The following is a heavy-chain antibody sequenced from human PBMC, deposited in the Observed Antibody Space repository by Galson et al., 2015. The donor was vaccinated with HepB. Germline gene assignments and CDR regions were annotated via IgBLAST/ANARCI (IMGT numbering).Heavy chain of an antibody. Sequence: SLRLSCAASGFTFSTYWMTWVRQAPGKGLEWVANVKEDGSQKYYVDSVKGRFTISRDNARNSLYPQMSSLRAEDTAVYYCARGRGSVTYYVDYWGQGTLVTVPS. J-gene: IGHJ4*02. D-gene: IGHD6-19*01. CDR2: VKEDGSQK. CDR3: ARGRGSVTYYVDY. V-gene: IGHV3-7*01. CDR1: GFTFSTYW.